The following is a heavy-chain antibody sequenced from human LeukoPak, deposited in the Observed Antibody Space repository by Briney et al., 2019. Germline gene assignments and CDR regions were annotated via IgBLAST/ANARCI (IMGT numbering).Heavy chain of an antibody. CDR1: GASISSGSYY. CDR3: ARQIRYFDWLSAKGHYYYYMDV. V-gene: IGHV4-61*02. J-gene: IGHJ6*03. Sequence: SQTLSLTCTVSGASISSGSYYWSWIRQPAGKGLEWIGRIYTSGSTNYNPSLRSRVTVSLDTSKNQFSLKLSSVTAADTAVYYYARQIRYFDWLSAKGHYYYYMDVWGKGTTVTISS. CDR2: IYTSGST. D-gene: IGHD3-9*01.